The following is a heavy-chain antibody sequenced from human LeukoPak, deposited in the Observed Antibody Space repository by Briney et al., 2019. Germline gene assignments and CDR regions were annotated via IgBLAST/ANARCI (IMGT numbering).Heavy chain of an antibody. CDR3: ASGNGYYYRYFDY. Sequence: PSETLSLTCTVSDDSISSVGYYWTWIRQYPGKGLEWIGYIHYSGNTYYNPSLKSRVTISVDTSKNHFSLRLSSVTAVDTAVYYCASGNGYYYRYFDYWGQGTLVTVSS. J-gene: IGHJ4*02. V-gene: IGHV4-31*03. CDR1: DDSISSVGYY. CDR2: IHYSGNT. D-gene: IGHD3-22*01.